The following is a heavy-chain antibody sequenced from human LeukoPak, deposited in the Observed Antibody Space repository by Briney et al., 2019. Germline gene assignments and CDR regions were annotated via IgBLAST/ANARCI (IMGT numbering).Heavy chain of an antibody. J-gene: IGHJ5*02. Sequence: GGSLRLSCAVSGFTFNKAWMSWVRQAPGKGLEWVGRIKSNPDGGTTEYAAPVRGRFTISRDDSKTTLYLQMNNLKPEEASLYYCTRVQYNRWNDAWFDPWCQGTLAIVS. CDR2: IKSNPDGGTT. V-gene: IGHV3-15*01. CDR3: TRVQYNRWNDAWFDP. D-gene: IGHD1-1*01. CDR1: GFTFNKAW.